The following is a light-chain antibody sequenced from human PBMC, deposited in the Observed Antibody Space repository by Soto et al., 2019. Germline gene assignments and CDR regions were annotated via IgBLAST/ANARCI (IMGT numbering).Light chain of an antibody. CDR3: HQYDKLPGEAPPT. CDR1: QDISNY. V-gene: IGKV1-33*01. CDR2: DAS. J-gene: IGKJ3*01. Sequence: DIQMTQSPSSLSASVGDRVTITCQASQDISNYLNWYQQKPGKAPKLLIYDASNLETGVPSRFSGSGSGTDFTFTISSLQPEDIATDYCHQYDKLPGEAPPTLGPGTKVDIK.